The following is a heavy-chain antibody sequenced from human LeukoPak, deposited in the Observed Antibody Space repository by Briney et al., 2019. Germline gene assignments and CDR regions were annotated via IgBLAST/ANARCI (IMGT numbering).Heavy chain of an antibody. Sequence: GGSLSLSCAASGFTFSSYAMSWVRQAPGKGLEWVSAISGSGGSKYYAASVKGRFTISRDNSKNTLYLQMNSLRAEDTAVYYCAKGLYEWFGGQETNYYYYYGMDVWGQGTTVTVSS. J-gene: IGHJ6*02. D-gene: IGHD3-10*01. CDR2: ISGSGGSK. CDR1: GFTFSSYA. V-gene: IGHV3-23*01. CDR3: AKGLYEWFGGQETNYYYYYGMDV.